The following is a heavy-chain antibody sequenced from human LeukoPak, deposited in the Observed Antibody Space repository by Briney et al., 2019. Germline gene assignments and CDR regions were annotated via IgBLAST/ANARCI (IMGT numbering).Heavy chain of an antibody. V-gene: IGHV4-31*03. CDR1: GGSISSGGYY. Sequence: PSQTLSLTCTVSGGSISSGGYYWSWIRQHPGKGLEWIGYIHYSGSTNYNPSLTSRVTMSLDTSTNQFSLKLSSVTAADTAVYYCARGSGSYGYSDYYYGMDVWGHGTTVTVSS. CDR2: IHYSGST. CDR3: ARGSGSYGYSDYYYGMDV. J-gene: IGHJ6*02. D-gene: IGHD1-26*01.